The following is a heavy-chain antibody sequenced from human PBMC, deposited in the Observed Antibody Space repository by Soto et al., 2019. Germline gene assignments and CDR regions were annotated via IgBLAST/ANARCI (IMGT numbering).Heavy chain of an antibody. V-gene: IGHV3-23*01. CDR3: AKDDCSGGSCSSLDY. CDR2: ISGSGGST. D-gene: IGHD2-15*01. CDR1: GFTFSSYA. J-gene: IGHJ4*02. Sequence: EVQLLESGGGLVQPGGSLRLSCAASGFTFSSYAMSWVRQAPGKGLEWVSAISGSGGSTYYADSVKGRFIISRDNSKNTLYLQMKSLRAEDTAVYYCAKDDCSGGSCSSLDYCGQGSLVTVSS.